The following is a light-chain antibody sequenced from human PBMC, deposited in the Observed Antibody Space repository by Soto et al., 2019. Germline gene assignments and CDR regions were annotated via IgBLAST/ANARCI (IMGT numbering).Light chain of an antibody. CDR3: QQYDKWPLT. V-gene: IGKV3-15*01. J-gene: IGKJ4*01. CDR2: GAS. Sequence: VMTRSPATLSVSLGARVAVSCKASQRVNYNFAWYQQKPGQAPRLIIFGASVRPTGIPSRFIGSGSGTDFTLSITNVQSEDFAVYYCQQYDKWPLTCGGGTKVDIK. CDR1: QRVNYN.